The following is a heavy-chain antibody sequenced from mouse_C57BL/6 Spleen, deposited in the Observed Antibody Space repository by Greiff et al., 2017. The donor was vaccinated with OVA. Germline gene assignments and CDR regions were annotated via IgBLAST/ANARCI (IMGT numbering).Heavy chain of an antibody. Sequence: VQLQQPGAELVKPGASVKVSCKASGYTFTSYGIHWVKQRPGQGLEWIGRIHPSDSDNNYNQKLKGKATLTVDKSSSPAYMQLSSLTSEDSAVYYCAICSSDAMDYWGQGTSVTVSS. J-gene: IGHJ4*01. D-gene: IGHD1-1*01. CDR1: GYTFTSYG. CDR2: IHPSDSDN. V-gene: IGHV1-74*01. CDR3: AICSSDAMDY.